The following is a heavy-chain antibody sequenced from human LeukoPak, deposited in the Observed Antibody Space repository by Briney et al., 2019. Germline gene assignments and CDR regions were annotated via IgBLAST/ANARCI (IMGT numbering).Heavy chain of an antibody. Sequence: APTLSLTWPVAIPSISSRKWGSGVRQSPVWGLARIGEIYLYGTTNYSPSFTSRVTMSVDRSRNQFSLKLTSVTAADTAVYYCAISSGYFDSGGYFDYWGQGTLVTVSS. CDR3: AISSGYFDSGGYFDY. J-gene: IGHJ4*02. CDR2: IYLYGTT. D-gene: IGHD3-22*01. V-gene: IGHV4-4*02. CDR1: IPSISSRKW.